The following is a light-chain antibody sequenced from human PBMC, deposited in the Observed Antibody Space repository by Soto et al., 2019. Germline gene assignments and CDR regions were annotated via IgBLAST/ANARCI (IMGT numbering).Light chain of an antibody. CDR2: EVR. Sequence: QSVLTQPASVSGSAGQSITISCSGTMRDVGAYNLVSWYQQHPGTAPKLIIYEVRNRPSGISSRFSGSRSGNTASLTISGLQPEDEGDYYFRAYTARSTLVFGGGTKLTVL. J-gene: IGLJ3*02. V-gene: IGLV2-14*01. CDR1: MRDVGAYNL. CDR3: RAYTARSTLV.